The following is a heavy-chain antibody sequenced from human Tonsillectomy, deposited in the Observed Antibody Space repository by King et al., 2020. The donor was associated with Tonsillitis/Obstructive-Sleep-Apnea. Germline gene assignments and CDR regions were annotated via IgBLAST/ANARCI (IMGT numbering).Heavy chain of an antibody. J-gene: IGHJ4*02. CDR3: ARGPDYGDLDY. CDR1: GGSFSGYY. D-gene: IGHD4-17*01. CDR2: INQRGST. V-gene: IGHV4-34*01. Sequence: VQLQRWGAGLLKPSETLSLTCAVYGGSFSGYYWSWIRQPPGKGLEWSGEINQRGSTNHNPSLKSRVTISVDTSKNQFSLKLSSVTAADTAVYYCARGPDYGDLDYWGQGTLVTVSS.